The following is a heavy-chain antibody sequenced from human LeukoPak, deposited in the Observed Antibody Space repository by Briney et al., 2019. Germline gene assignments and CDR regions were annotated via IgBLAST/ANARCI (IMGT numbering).Heavy chain of an antibody. J-gene: IGHJ3*02. CDR1: GGSFSDYY. CDR3: ARAPVYYDSSGRASGDAFDI. D-gene: IGHD3-22*01. Sequence: PSETLSLTCAVYGGSFSDYYWTWIRKPPGKGLEWIGEINHSGSTNYNPSLKSRVTISVDTSKNQFSLKLSSVTAADTAVYYCARAPVYYDSSGRASGDAFDIWGQGTMVTVSS. CDR2: INHSGST. V-gene: IGHV4-34*01.